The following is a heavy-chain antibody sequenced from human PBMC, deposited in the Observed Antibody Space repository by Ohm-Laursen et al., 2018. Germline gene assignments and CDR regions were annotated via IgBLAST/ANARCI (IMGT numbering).Heavy chain of an antibody. V-gene: IGHV3-9*01. J-gene: IGHJ3*02. CDR2: ISWNSGSI. CDR3: ARAKVAGTFVAFDI. D-gene: IGHD6-19*01. Sequence: SLRLSCTASGFTFDDYAMHWVRQAPGKGLEWVSGISWNSGSIGYADSVKGRFTISRDNAKNSLYLQMNSLRAEDTAVYYCARAKVAGTFVAFDIWGQGTMVTVSS. CDR1: GFTFDDYA.